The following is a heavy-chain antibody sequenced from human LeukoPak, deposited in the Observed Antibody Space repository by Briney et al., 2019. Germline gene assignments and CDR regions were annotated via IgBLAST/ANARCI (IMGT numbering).Heavy chain of an antibody. D-gene: IGHD6-19*01. J-gene: IGHJ4*02. CDR3: AKAGIGVVGYFDY. Sequence: GSLRLSCAASGFTFNSYAMSWVRQAPGKGLEWVSAIRGSGGGTYYADSVKGRFTISRDNSKNTLYLQMNSLSDEDTALYYCAKAGIGVVGYFDYWGQGTLVTVSS. CDR1: GFTFNSYA. CDR2: IRGSGGGT. V-gene: IGHV3-23*01.